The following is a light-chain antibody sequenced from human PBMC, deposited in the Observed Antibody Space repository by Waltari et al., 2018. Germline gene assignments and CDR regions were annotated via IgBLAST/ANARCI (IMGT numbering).Light chain of an antibody. CDR3: QQYNAWPLT. J-gene: IGKJ3*01. Sequence: DRVMTQSPVILSVSRGERAILSCRASQSIGNNLAWYQKKPGQPPRLLIYSASTRVTGIPARFSGSGSGTQFNLTISSLQSEDFAVYFCQQYNAWPLTFGPGTKVHIK. V-gene: IGKV3-15*01. CDR1: QSIGNN. CDR2: SAS.